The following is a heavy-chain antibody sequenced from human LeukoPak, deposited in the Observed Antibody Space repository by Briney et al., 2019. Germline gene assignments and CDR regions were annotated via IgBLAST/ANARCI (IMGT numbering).Heavy chain of an antibody. V-gene: IGHV3-48*01. CDR2: ISSSSSTI. CDR1: GFTFSSYS. CDR3: ANGWAGYFDY. J-gene: IGHJ4*02. Sequence: GGSLRLSCAASGFTFSSYSMNWVRQAPGKGLEWVSYISSSSSTIYYADSVKGRFTISRDNAKNTLYLQMNSLRAEDTAVYYCANGWAGYFDYWGQGTLVTVSS.